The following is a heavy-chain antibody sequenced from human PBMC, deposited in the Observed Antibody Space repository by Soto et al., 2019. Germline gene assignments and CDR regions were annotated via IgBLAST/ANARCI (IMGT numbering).Heavy chain of an antibody. V-gene: IGHV3-53*02. CDR3: AMYSRGYTYGIDY. CDR1: GFTVSSNY. CDR2: IYSTGKT. Sequence: EVQLVETGGGLIQPGGSLRLSCAASGFTVSSNYMSWVRQAPGKGLDWVSIIYSTGKTYYADSVRGRFTISRDNSKNTLFLQMHSLRAEDTAVYYCAMYSRGYTYGIDYWGQGTLVTVSS. D-gene: IGHD5-18*01. J-gene: IGHJ4*02.